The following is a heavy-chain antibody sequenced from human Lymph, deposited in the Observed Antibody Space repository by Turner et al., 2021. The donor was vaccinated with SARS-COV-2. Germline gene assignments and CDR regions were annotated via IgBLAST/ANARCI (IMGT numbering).Heavy chain of an antibody. J-gene: IGHJ6*02. CDR3: ARDLGTYGMDV. V-gene: IGHV3-53*02. Sequence: EVPLVETGGGLIQPGGSLSLSCAASGIIVSRNYMNWVRQAPGKGMEWVSVIYSGGTTYYADSVKGRFTISRDNSKNTLYLQMNSLRVEDTAVYYCARDLGTYGMDVWGQGTTVTVSS. CDR1: GIIVSRNY. D-gene: IGHD6-13*01. CDR2: IYSGGTT.